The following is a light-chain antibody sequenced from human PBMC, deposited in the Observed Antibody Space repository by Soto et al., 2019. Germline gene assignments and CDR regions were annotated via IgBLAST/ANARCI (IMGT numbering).Light chain of an antibody. CDR1: SSDVGGYNY. CDR2: DVT. CDR3: SSSTSSNTLV. J-gene: IGLJ2*01. V-gene: IGLV2-14*03. Sequence: QSVLAQPASVSGSPGQSITISCIGTSSDVGGYNYVSWYQQHPGKAPKLMIYDVTNRASGVSYRFSGSKSGNTASLTISGLQTDDEAEYYCSSSTSSNTLVFGGGTKLTVL.